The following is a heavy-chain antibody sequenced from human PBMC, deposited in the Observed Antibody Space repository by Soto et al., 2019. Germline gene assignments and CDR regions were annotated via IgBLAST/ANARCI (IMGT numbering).Heavy chain of an antibody. V-gene: IGHV1-18*01. CDR2: ISGYNGNT. D-gene: IGHD3-22*01. Sequence: ASLKVSCKTSGYTFTSYGIRSVQQAPGQGLEWMGWISGYNGNTNYSQKVQDRVTISRDTSATTAYMEMSSLRSEDTAVYYCARGSYYYESSGYYPDYWGQGTLVTAPQ. J-gene: IGHJ4*02. CDR3: ARGSYYYESSGYYPDY. CDR1: GYTFTSYG.